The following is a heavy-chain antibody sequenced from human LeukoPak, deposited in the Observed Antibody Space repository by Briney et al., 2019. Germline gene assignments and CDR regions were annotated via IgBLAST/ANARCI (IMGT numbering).Heavy chain of an antibody. J-gene: IGHJ4*02. CDR2: INTDGSTT. CDR1: GFTFSNYW. V-gene: IGHV3-74*03. CDR3: AKDRNNYYYGSGSIFDY. Sequence: GGSLRLSCAASGFTFSNYWMHWVRQVPGKGQVWLSRINTDGSTTTYADSVKGGFNISRDNSKNTLYLQMNSLRAEDTAVYYCAKDRNNYYYGSGSIFDYWGQGTLVTVSS. D-gene: IGHD3-10*01.